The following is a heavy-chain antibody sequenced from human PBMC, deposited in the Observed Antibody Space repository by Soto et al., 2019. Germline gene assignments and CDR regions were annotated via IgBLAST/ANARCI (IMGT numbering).Heavy chain of an antibody. V-gene: IGHV3-74*01. CDR2: INSDGSST. D-gene: IGHD3-3*01. Sequence: GGSLRLSCAASGFTFSSYWMHWVRQAPGKGLVWVSRINSDGSSTSYADSVKGRFTISRDNAKNTLYLQMNSLRAEDTAVYYCARVHLGVTYYDFWSGYSYPTERYFDWLPVDYWGQGTLVTVSS. CDR1: GFTFSSYW. CDR3: ARVHLGVTYYDFWSGYSYPTERYFDWLPVDY. J-gene: IGHJ4*02.